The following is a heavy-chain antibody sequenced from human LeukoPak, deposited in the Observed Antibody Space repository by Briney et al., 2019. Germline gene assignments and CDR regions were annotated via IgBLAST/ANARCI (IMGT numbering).Heavy chain of an antibody. D-gene: IGHD2-2*03. CDR3: ARGAGYCSSTSCYLYYFDY. CDR1: TYKFSTSW. V-gene: IGHV1-69*01. J-gene: IGHJ4*02. CDR2: IIPIFGTA. Sequence: KISCRDSTYKFSTSWIGWVRQMPGKGLEWMGIIPIFGTANYAQKFQGRVTITADESTSTAYMELSSLRSEDTAVYYCARGAGYCSSTSCYLYYFDYWGQGTLVTVSS.